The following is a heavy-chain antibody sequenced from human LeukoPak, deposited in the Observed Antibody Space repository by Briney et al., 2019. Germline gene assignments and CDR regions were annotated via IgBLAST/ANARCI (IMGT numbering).Heavy chain of an antibody. V-gene: IGHV3-30*02. J-gene: IGHJ4*02. Sequence: GSLRLSCAASGFIFSSSGKHWVRQAPGKGLEWVAFIAYDGGRTYYADSVKGRFTISGDNPTNTLYLQMNNLRVEDTAVYYCGKDVGDSSGRGPGYWGQGTLVTVFS. CDR1: GFIFSSSG. D-gene: IGHD3-22*01. CDR3: GKDVGDSSGRGPGY. CDR2: IAYDGGRT.